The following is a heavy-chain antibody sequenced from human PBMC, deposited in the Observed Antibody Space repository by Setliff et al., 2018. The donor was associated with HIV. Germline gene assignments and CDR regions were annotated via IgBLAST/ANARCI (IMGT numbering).Heavy chain of an antibody. CDR3: ARDPPGYGDSNDF. J-gene: IGHJ4*02. D-gene: IGHD4-17*01. V-gene: IGHV4-38-2*02. CDR1: GYAFTCGFY. CDR2: IYHSGTT. Sequence: ETLSLTCAVSGYAFTCGFYWGWIRQPPGKGLEWIGSIYHSGTTNDNSSLKSRVTISVDTSKNQFSLKRSSVTAADTAVYYCARDPPGYGDSNDFWGQGTLVTVSS.